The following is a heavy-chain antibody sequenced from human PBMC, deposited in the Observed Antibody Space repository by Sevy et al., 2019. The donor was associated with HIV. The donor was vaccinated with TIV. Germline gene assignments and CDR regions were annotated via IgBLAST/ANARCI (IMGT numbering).Heavy chain of an antibody. J-gene: IGHJ4*02. V-gene: IGHV3-30-3*01. D-gene: IGHD3-22*01. CDR2: ISYDGSNK. CDR1: GFTFSSYA. CDR3: ARNSGGPMIVVVITYFDY. Sequence: GGSLRLSCAASGFTFSSYAMHWVRQAPGKGLEWVAVISYDGSNKYYAASVKGRFTISRDNSKNTLYLQMNSLRAEDTAVYYCARNSGGPMIVVVITYFDYWGQGTLVTVSS.